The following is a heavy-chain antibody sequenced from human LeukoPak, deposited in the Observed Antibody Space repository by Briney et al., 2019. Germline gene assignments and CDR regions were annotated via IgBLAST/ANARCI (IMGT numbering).Heavy chain of an antibody. CDR2: IYTSGST. D-gene: IGHD2-2*01. V-gene: IGHV4-4*09. Sequence: SETLSLTCTVSGGFISSYCWSWIRQPPGKGLEWIGYIYTSGSTNYNPSLKSRVTISVDTSKNQFSLKLSSVTAADTAVYYCARLYCSSTSCLDYWGQGTLVTVSS. J-gene: IGHJ4*02. CDR1: GGFISSYC. CDR3: ARLYCSSTSCLDY.